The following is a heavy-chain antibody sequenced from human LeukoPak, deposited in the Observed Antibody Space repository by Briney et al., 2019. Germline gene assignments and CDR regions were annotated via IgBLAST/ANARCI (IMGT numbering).Heavy chain of an antibody. D-gene: IGHD1-26*01. CDR2: IIPIFGTA. J-gene: IGHJ3*02. CDR1: GGTFSSYA. V-gene: IGHV1-69*05. Sequence: SVKVSCKASGGTFSSYAISWVRQAPGQGLEWMGGIIPIFGTANYAQKFQGRVTITTDESTSTAYMELSSLRSEDTAVYYCATLYSGSLGDTKDKAGWGAFDIWGQGTMVTVSS. CDR3: ATLYSGSLGDTKDKAGWGAFDI.